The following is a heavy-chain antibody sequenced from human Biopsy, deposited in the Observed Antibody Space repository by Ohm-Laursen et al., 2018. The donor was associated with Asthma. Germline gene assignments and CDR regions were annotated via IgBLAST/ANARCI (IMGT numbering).Heavy chain of an antibody. CDR1: GGTFNTYV. CDR2: IHSVFGTT. J-gene: IGHJ4*02. D-gene: IGHD2-2*01. V-gene: IGHV1-69*13. Sequence: VKISCKSLGGTFNTYVIGWVRQAPGQGLEWMGGIHSVFGTTTYPQKFQDRVTITADDSTSTVYMELSSLRSEDTAVYYCARKAGSCISRTCYSLDFWGQGTLVTVSS. CDR3: ARKAGSCISRTCYSLDF.